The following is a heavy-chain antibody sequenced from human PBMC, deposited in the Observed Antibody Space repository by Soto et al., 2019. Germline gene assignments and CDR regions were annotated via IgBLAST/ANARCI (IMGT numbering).Heavy chain of an antibody. V-gene: IGHV4-59*01. CDR1: GGPIRSYY. CDR2: IAYTGIT. D-gene: IGHD5-12*01. Sequence: QVHLQESGPGLLKPSETLSLTCSVSGGPIRSYYLSWVRQAPGKGLEWIAYIAYTGITGYNPSPRSRVTISGDTSQNVFSLKMTSVTAADTAVYYCARERFSGYEALDYWGQGILVTVSS. CDR3: ARERFSGYEALDY. J-gene: IGHJ4*02.